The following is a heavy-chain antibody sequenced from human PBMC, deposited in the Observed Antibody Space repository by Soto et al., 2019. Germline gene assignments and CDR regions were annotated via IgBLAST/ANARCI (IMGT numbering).Heavy chain of an antibody. V-gene: IGHV3-48*03. CDR3: ARSWGVYCSSTSCYSPWFDP. J-gene: IGHJ5*02. CDR2: ISSSGSTI. D-gene: IGHD2-2*02. Sequence: LRLSCAASGFTFSSYEMNWVRQAPGKGLEWVSSISSSGSTIYYADSVKGRFTISRDNAKNSLYLQMNSLRAEDTAVYYCARSWGVYCSSTSCYSPWFDPWGQGTLVTVSS. CDR1: GFTFSSYE.